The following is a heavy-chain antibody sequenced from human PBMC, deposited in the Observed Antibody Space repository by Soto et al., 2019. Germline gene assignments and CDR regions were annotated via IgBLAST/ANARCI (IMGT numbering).Heavy chain of an antibody. J-gene: IGHJ6*02. Sequence: ASVKVSCKASGYTFTSYAMHWVRQAPGQRLEWMGWINAGNGNTKYSQKFQGRVTITRDTSASTAYMELSSLRSEDTAVYYCARAGGVLWFGELLYGIYSYGMEVWGQGTTVTVSS. CDR3: ARAGGVLWFGELLYGIYSYGMEV. CDR1: GYTFTSYA. V-gene: IGHV1-3*01. CDR2: INAGNGNT. D-gene: IGHD3-10*01.